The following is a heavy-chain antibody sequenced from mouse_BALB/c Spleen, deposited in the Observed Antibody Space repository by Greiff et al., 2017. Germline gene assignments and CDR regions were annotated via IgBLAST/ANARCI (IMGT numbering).Heavy chain of an antibody. CDR2: IYPGNSDT. Sequence: VQLKQSGTVLARPGASVKMSCKASGYTFTSYWMHWVKQRPGQGLEWIGAIYPGNSDTSYNQKFKGKAKLTAVTSTSTAYMELSSLTNEDSAVYYCTRGNYDYDYAMDYWGQGTSVTVSS. D-gene: IGHD2-4*01. J-gene: IGHJ4*01. CDR1: GYTFTSYW. CDR3: TRGNYDYDYAMDY. V-gene: IGHV1-5*01.